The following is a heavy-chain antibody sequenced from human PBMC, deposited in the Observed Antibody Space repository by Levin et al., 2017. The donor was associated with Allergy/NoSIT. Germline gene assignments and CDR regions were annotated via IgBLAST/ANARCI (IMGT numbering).Heavy chain of an antibody. Sequence: SCAASGFTFSSYWMHWVRQVPGKGLVGVSRIDNDGSTIDYADSVKGRFTISRDNAKNTLYLQMSSLRAEDTAVYYCARPSVATSGPFDLWGQGTLVTVSS. CDR2: IDNDGSTI. V-gene: IGHV3-74*01. D-gene: IGHD6-13*01. J-gene: IGHJ5*02. CDR1: GFTFSSYW. CDR3: ARPSVATSGPFDL.